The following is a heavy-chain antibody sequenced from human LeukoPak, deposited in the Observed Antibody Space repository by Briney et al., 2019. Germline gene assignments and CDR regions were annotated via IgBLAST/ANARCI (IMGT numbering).Heavy chain of an antibody. J-gene: IGHJ4*02. CDR3: ARDGYLSSWYFDY. CDR2: ICAYNGNT. Sequence: ASVKVSRKDSGYSFTVYGVCWVRPAPGQGLEWMGWICAYNGNTNYVQKLQGRVTMTTDTSTSTAYMELRSLRSDDTAVYYCARDGYLSSWYFDYWGQGPLVSVSS. D-gene: IGHD6-13*01. CDR1: GYSFTVYG. V-gene: IGHV1-18*01.